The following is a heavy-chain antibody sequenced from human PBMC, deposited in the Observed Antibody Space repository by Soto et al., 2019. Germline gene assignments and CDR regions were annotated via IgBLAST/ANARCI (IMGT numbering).Heavy chain of an antibody. D-gene: IGHD2-15*01. CDR1: GYSFTSYW. CDR2: IDPSDSYT. Sequence: RGESLKISCNGSGYSFTSYWISWVLHMPGKGLEWMGRIDPSDSYTNYSPSFQGHVTISADKSISTAYLQWSSLKASDTAMYYCARLRTRSDYGMDVWGQGTTVTVSS. V-gene: IGHV5-10-1*01. J-gene: IGHJ6*02. CDR3: ARLRTRSDYGMDV.